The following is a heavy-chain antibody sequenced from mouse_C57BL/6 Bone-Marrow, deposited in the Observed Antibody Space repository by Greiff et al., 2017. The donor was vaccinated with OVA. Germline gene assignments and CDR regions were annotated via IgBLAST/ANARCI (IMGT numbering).Heavy chain of an antibody. CDR3: ARLGSSYVDWYFDV. V-gene: IGHV5-9*01. D-gene: IGHD1-1*01. J-gene: IGHJ1*03. CDR1: GFTFSSYT. Sequence: EVQVVESGGGLVKPGGSLKLSCAASGFTFSSYTMSWVRQTPEKRLEWVATISGGGGNTYYPDSVKGRFTISRDNAKNTLYLQMSSLRSEDTALYYCARLGSSYVDWYFDVWGTGTTVTVSS. CDR2: ISGGGGNT.